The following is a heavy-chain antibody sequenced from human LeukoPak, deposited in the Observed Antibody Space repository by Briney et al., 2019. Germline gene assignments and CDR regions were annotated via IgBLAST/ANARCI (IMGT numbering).Heavy chain of an antibody. CDR3: ARGRDSSGWLFNYYYYMDV. D-gene: IGHD6-19*01. Sequence: SETLSLTCAVYGGSFSGYYWSWLRQPPGKGLEWVGEINHSGSTNYNPSLKSRVTISVDTSKNQFSLKLSSVTAADTAVYYCARGRDSSGWLFNYYYYMDVWGKGTTVTISS. V-gene: IGHV4-34*01. CDR1: GGSFSGYY. CDR2: INHSGST. J-gene: IGHJ6*03.